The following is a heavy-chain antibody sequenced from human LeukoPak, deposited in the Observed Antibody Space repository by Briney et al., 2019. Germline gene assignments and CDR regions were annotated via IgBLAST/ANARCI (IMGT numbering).Heavy chain of an antibody. CDR1: GFTFSSCN. D-gene: IGHD3-16*01. Sequence: GGSLRLSCAASGFTFSSCNMNWVRQAPGKGLEWVSFITSTSSATNYADSVRGRFTISRDNAKNSLYLQMNSLRDEDTAVYYCARDLGFWGQGTLVTVSS. V-gene: IGHV3-48*02. CDR3: ARDLGF. J-gene: IGHJ4*02. CDR2: ITSTSSAT.